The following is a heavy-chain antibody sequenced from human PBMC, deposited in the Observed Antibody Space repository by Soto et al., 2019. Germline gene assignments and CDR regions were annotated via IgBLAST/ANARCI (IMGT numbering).Heavy chain of an antibody. CDR3: ARDLLHDPIVVVAVSWFDP. Sequence: SETLSLTCTVSGYSISSGYYWGWIRQPPGKGLEWMGSIYHSGSTYYNPSPKSRVTTSVDTSKNQFSLKLRSVTAADTAVYYCARDLLHDPIVVVAVSWFDPWGQGTLVTGSS. CDR1: GYSISSGYY. J-gene: IGHJ5*02. CDR2: IYHSGST. V-gene: IGHV4-38-2*02. D-gene: IGHD2-2*01.